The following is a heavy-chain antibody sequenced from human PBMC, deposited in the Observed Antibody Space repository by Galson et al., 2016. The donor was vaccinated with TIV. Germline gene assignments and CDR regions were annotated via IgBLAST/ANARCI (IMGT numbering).Heavy chain of an antibody. Sequence: SLRLSCAASRFSFHTYWMSWLRQAPGKGLEWVASINDGGSGKVYVDSVKGRFTISRDNAQTSLYLQMDSLRAEDTAVYYCWRMLFDIVQAPAATPTGYFDPWGQGTLVTVSS. CDR3: WRMLFDIVQAPAATPTGYFDP. CDR1: RFSFHTYW. CDR2: INDGGSGK. V-gene: IGHV3-7*01. D-gene: IGHD2-2*01. J-gene: IGHJ5*02.